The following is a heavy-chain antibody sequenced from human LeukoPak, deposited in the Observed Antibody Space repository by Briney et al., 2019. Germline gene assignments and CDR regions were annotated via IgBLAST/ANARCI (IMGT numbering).Heavy chain of an antibody. Sequence: GGSLRLSCAASGFTFSNYGMHWVRQAPGKGLEWVAVIWYDGSNKYYADSVKGRFTISRDNSKNTLFLQMNSLRVEDTAVYYCAKGSAEMATFLQVWGQGTLVTVSS. CDR2: IWYDGSNK. V-gene: IGHV3-33*06. D-gene: IGHD5-24*01. CDR1: GFTFSNYG. J-gene: IGHJ4*02. CDR3: AKGSAEMATFLQV.